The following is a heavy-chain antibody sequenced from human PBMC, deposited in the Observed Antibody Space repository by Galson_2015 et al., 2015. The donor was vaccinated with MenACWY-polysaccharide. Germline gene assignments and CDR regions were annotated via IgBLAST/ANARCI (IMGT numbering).Heavy chain of an antibody. CDR3: ARAISSKLYDC. D-gene: IGHD3-3*02. CDR1: GFTFSNYG. CDR2: IWHGGDHK. J-gene: IGHJ4*02. Sequence: SLRLSCAASGFTFSNYGMHWVRQAPGKGLEWVAVIWHGGDHKYYAESVKGRFSISRDNSKNTLYLQMNSLRVKYMAVYFCARAISSKLYDCWRQAALLTVSS. V-gene: IGHV3-33*01.